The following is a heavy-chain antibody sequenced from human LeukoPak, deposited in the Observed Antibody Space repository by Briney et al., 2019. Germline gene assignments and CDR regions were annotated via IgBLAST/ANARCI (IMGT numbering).Heavy chain of an antibody. Sequence: SETLSLTCAVYGGTFRGYYWSWIRQPPGKGLEWIGEIHYTGATNYKPSLKSRVTISGDPSKNQVSLRVYSVTAADTAVYYCARGVLGPYYFDLWGRGTLVAVSS. V-gene: IGHV4-34*01. CDR3: ARGVLGPYYFDL. D-gene: IGHD7-27*01. CDR2: IHYTGAT. CDR1: GGTFRGYY. J-gene: IGHJ2*01.